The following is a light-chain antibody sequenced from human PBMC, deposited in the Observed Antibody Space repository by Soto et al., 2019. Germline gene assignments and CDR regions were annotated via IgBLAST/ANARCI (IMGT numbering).Light chain of an antibody. CDR2: GAS. J-gene: IGKJ5*01. Sequence: EIFLTQSPGTLSLSPGERATLSCRASQSVTSTYLAWYQQKPGQAPRLLIYGASSRATGIPARFSGSGSGTEFTLTISSLQSEDSGVYYCQQYNKWPAEITFGQGTRLEIK. CDR3: QQYNKWPAEIT. V-gene: IGKV3D-15*01. CDR1: QSVTSTY.